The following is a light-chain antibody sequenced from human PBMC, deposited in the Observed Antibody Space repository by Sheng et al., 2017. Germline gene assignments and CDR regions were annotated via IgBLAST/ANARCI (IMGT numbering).Light chain of an antibody. V-gene: IGLV2-14*01. Sequence: QPASVSGSPGQSITISCTGTSSDIGAYIYVSWYQQHPGKAPKVLIYEVSSRPSGVSNRFSGSKSGNTASLTISGLQAEDEAEYYCSSYTTSSTLVFGGGTRLTVL. CDR3: SSYTTSSTLV. CDR1: SSDIGAYIY. J-gene: IGLJ2*01. CDR2: EVS.